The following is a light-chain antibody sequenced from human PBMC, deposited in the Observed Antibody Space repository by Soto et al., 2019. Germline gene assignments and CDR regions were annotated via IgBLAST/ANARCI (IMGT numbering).Light chain of an antibody. CDR2: GNT. V-gene: IGLV1-40*01. Sequence: QAVVTQPPSVSGAPGQRVTISCTGTSSNIGAGYHVQWYQQLPGIAPKLLIHGNTNRPSGVPDRFSGSKSGTSASLAITGLQAEDEADYYCQSYDSSLSGLVFGGGTKVTVL. J-gene: IGLJ2*01. CDR3: QSYDSSLSGLV. CDR1: SSNIGAGYH.